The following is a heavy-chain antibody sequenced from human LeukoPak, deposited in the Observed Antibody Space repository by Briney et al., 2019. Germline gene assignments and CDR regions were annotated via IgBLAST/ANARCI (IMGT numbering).Heavy chain of an antibody. Sequence: SETLSLTCTVSGGSISSYYWSWIRQPPGKGLEWIGYIYYSGSTNYNPSLESRVTISLDTSKNQFSLKLTSVTAADTAVYYCARDPYYYDGSGYYKVIHAFDIWGQGTMVTVSS. CDR1: GGSISSYY. D-gene: IGHD3-22*01. V-gene: IGHV4-59*12. J-gene: IGHJ3*02. CDR2: IYYSGST. CDR3: ARDPYYYDGSGYYKVIHAFDI.